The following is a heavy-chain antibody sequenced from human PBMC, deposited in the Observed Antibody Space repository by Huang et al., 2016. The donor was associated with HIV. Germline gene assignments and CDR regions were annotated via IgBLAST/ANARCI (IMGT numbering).Heavy chain of an antibody. D-gene: IGHD2-15*01. CDR2: ISGSGSSI. J-gene: IGHJ4*03. CDR3: ARGGPVGYFNL. Sequence: EVQLEESGGALVKPGGSLRLSCAATGFLFTTFTMHWVRQARGEGLELVSSISGSGSSIYYADAVKGRFTISRDNTKKSLYLQMSSLSVDDTAFYFCARGGPVGYFNLWGHGTLVSVSS. V-gene: IGHV3-21*01. CDR1: GFLFTTFT.